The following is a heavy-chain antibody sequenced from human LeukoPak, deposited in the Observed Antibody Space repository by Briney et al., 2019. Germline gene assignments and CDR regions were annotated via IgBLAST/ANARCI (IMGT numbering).Heavy chain of an antibody. Sequence: GGSLRLSCAASGFTFSSYAMSWVRQAPGKRLEWVSAIYSGGSTFYADSVKGRFTISRDNSKNTLYLQMNSLRAEDTAVYYCARDPYNSGSSYFDYWGQGTLVTVSS. V-gene: IGHV3-23*01. D-gene: IGHD3-10*01. CDR3: ARDPYNSGSSYFDY. J-gene: IGHJ4*02. CDR2: IYSGGST. CDR1: GFTFSSYA.